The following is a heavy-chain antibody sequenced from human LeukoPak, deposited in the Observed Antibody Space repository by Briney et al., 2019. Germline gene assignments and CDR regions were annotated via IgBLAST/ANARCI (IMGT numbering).Heavy chain of an antibody. Sequence: GGSLRLSCAASGFTFDDYSMSWVRQAPGKGLEWVSGINWNGGSTGYADSVKGRFTISRDNAKNSLYLQMNSLRAEDTAVYYCAKDSRDARTFYGDYLTADYWGQGTLVTVSS. D-gene: IGHD4-17*01. CDR1: GFTFDDYS. CDR2: INWNGGST. J-gene: IGHJ4*02. CDR3: AKDSRDARTFYGDYLTADY. V-gene: IGHV3-20*04.